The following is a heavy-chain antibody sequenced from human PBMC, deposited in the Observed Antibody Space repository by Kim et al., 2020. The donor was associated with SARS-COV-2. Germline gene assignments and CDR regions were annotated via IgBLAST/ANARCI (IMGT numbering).Heavy chain of an antibody. J-gene: IGHJ4*02. Sequence: SLKGRFTISRDNSKTTLYLQMNRLRAEDTAVYYCARVALPIDLWSGYSDYWGQGTLVTVSS. D-gene: IGHD3-3*01. V-gene: IGHV3-30*01. CDR3: ARVALPIDLWSGYSDY.